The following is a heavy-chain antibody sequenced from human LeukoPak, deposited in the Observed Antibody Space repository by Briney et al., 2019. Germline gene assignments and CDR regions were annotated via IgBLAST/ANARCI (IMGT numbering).Heavy chain of an antibody. D-gene: IGHD6-19*01. J-gene: IGHJ4*02. V-gene: IGHV3-20*04. CDR1: GFTFDDYG. CDR2: INWNGGST. Sequence: GGSLSLSCAASGFTFDDYGMSWVRQAPGKGVEWVAGINWNGGSTGYADSVKGRFTISSDNAKNSLYLQMNSLRAEDTAVYYCAKSICSSGWYCSIDYWGQGTLVTVSS. CDR3: AKSICSSGWYCSIDY.